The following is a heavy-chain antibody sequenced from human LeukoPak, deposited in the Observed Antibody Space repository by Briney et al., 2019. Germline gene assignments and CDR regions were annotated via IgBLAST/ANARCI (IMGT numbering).Heavy chain of an antibody. V-gene: IGHV4-59*08. CDR2: ISFTGST. Sequence: PSETLSLTCTVSGGSISGYYWSWIRQSPGKGLEWIAYISFTGSTNYNPSLKSRVTISLDTSKTHFSLTLSSLTAADTAVYYCARSLPGWYYDNSGQYYFDTWGQGALVTVSS. CDR1: GGSISGYY. CDR3: ARSLPGWYYDNSGQYYFDT. D-gene: IGHD3-22*01. J-gene: IGHJ4*02.